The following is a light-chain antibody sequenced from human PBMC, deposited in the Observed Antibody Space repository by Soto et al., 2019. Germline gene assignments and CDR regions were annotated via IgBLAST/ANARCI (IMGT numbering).Light chain of an antibody. CDR1: QNINGW. CDR2: KTS. Sequence: DVQMTQSPTTLSASVVDRVTITCRASQNINGWLAWYQRKPGKAPKLLIHKTSNLESGVPLRFSGSGSGTEFTLTISSLQPDDFATHYCQQYKDYWTFGQGTKVDIK. J-gene: IGKJ1*01. V-gene: IGKV1-5*03. CDR3: QQYKDYWT.